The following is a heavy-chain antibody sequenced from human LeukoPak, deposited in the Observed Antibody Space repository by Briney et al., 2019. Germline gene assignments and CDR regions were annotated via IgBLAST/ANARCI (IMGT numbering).Heavy chain of an antibody. J-gene: IGHJ4*02. CDR1: GYTFTNYG. CDR2: IIPIFPTP. CDR3: ARGRGSYFEDFDY. V-gene: IGHV1-69*05. D-gene: IGHD1-26*01. Sequence: SVKVSCKASGYTFTNYGISWVRQAPGQGLEWMGRIIPIFPTPNYAQKFQGRVTITTDESTSTAYMELSSLRSDDTAVYYCARGRGSYFEDFDYWGQGTLVTVSS.